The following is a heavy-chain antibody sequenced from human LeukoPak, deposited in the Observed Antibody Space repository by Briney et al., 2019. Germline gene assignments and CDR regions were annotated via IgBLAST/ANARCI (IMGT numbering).Heavy chain of an antibody. CDR1: GGSISSYY. CDR2: IYYSGST. V-gene: IGHV4-59*08. Sequence: SETLSLTCTVSGGSISSYYWSWIRQPPGKGLEWIGYIYYSGSTNYNPSLKSRVTISVDTSKNQFSLKLSSVTAADTAVYYCARHLSSLTYYYDSSGSTDAFDIWGQGTMVTVSS. D-gene: IGHD3-22*01. CDR3: ARHLSSLTYYYDSSGSTDAFDI. J-gene: IGHJ3*02.